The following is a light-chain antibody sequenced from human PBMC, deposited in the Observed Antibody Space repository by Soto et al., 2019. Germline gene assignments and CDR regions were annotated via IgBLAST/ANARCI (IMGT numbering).Light chain of an antibody. V-gene: IGKV3-15*01. J-gene: IGKJ1*01. CDR2: GAS. Sequence: EIVMTQSPATLSVSPGGRATLSCRASQSISDTLAWYQQKPGQAPRLLIHGASTRAPGFPARFSGSGSGTDFTLTISSLQSEDFAVYYCQQYNDWPLTFGQGTKVDIK. CDR3: QQYNDWPLT. CDR1: QSISDT.